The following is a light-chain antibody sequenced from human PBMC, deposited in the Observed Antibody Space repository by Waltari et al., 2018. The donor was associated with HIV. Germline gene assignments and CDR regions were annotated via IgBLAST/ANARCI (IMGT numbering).Light chain of an antibody. CDR3: ASWDDSLSGYVV. Sequence: QSVLTQPPSASGTPGQRVTISCSGSSSTIGGNYVYWYQQLPGTAPKLLIYRNNQRPSGVPERFSGSKSGTSASMAISGLRSEDEADYYSASWDDSLSGYVVFGGGTKLTVL. CDR1: SSTIGGNY. V-gene: IGLV1-47*01. J-gene: IGLJ2*01. CDR2: RNN.